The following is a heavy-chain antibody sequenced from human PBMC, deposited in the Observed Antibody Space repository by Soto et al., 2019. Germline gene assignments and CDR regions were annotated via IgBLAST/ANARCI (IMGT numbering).Heavy chain of an antibody. Sequence: QVQLVESGGGVVQPGRSLRLSCAVSGFTVSTYGMHWVRQAPGKGLEWVAGISRDGGTKYYADSVKGRFTISKDNSRNTLLLEMNNLRGDDMGVYYCTGEVASGYGGQGTLVTVSS. D-gene: IGHD2-8*02. CDR1: GFTVSTYG. CDR3: TGEVASGY. J-gene: IGHJ4*02. CDR2: ISRDGGTK. V-gene: IGHV3-30*03.